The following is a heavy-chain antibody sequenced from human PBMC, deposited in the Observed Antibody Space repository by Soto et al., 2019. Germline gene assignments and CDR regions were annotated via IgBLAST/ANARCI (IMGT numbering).Heavy chain of an antibody. CDR2: INPNSGGT. J-gene: IGHJ5*02. D-gene: IGHD3-16*01. Sequence: ASVKVSCKASGYTFTGYYMHWVRQAPGQGLEWMGWINPNSGGTNYAQKFQGWVTMTRDTSISTAYMELSRLRSDDTAVYYCARGGLAPQAPWDWFDPWGQGTLVTVSS. V-gene: IGHV1-2*04. CDR1: GYTFTGYY. CDR3: ARGGLAPQAPWDWFDP.